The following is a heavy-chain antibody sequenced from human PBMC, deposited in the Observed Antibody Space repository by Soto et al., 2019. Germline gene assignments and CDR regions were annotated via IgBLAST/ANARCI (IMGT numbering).Heavy chain of an antibody. CDR2: IWYDGRNK. Sequence: GGSLRLSCAASGFTFSSYGMHWVRQAPGKGLEWVAVIWYDGRNKYYADSVKGRFTISRDNSKNKLYLQMNSLRAEDTAVYYCARALLEQSHTVTTPLVFDYWGQGTLVTVSS. CDR1: GFTFSSYG. J-gene: IGHJ4*02. CDR3: ARALLEQSHTVTTPLVFDY. D-gene: IGHD4-17*01. V-gene: IGHV3-33*01.